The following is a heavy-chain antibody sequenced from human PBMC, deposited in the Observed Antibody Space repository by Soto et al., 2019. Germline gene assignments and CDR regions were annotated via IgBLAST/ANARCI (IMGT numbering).Heavy chain of an antibody. Sequence: ASVKVSCKASGFTFTSSAVQWVRQARGQRLEWIGWIGVGSGNRHYAQKFQERVTMTRDMSTNTAYMELSSLRSEDTAVYYCAALGVNFDHWGQGTLVTVSS. CDR2: IGVGSGNR. CDR3: AALGVNFDH. D-gene: IGHD2-8*01. CDR1: GFTFTSSA. V-gene: IGHV1-58*01. J-gene: IGHJ4*02.